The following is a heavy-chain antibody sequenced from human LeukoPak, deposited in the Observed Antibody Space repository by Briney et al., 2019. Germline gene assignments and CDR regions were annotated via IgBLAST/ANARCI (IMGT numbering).Heavy chain of an antibody. J-gene: IGHJ4*02. CDR2: IYHTGST. CDR3: TRRFCGSTSCYFDY. V-gene: IGHV4-38-2*01. Sequence: SETLSLTCAVSGYSISSGSYWGWIRQPPGEGLEWIGNIYHTGSTYYNPSLKSRVTISVDTSKNQFSLNLNAVTAADTAVYYCTRRFCGSTSCYFDYWGQGTLVTVSS. CDR1: GYSISSGSY. D-gene: IGHD2-2*01.